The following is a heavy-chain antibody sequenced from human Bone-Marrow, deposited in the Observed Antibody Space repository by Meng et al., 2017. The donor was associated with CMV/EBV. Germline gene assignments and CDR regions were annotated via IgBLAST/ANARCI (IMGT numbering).Heavy chain of an antibody. CDR3: ARVHGPRNTIFVVAGEDWSDP. V-gene: IGHV4-61*01. D-gene: IGHD3-3*01. Sequence: SETLSLTCTVIGVSVSSGSYYWNWIRQPPGKGLEWIGYIHYSGRTYYNPSLESRVTISLATSTNMFSLKLTSATAADTSFYYCARVHGPRNTIFVVAGEDWSDPWGQGTLVTVSS. CDR2: IHYSGRT. CDR1: GVSVSSGSYY. J-gene: IGHJ5*02.